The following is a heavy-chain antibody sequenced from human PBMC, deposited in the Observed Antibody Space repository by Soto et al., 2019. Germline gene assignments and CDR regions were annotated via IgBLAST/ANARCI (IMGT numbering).Heavy chain of an antibody. V-gene: IGHV4-59*08. Sequence: LSLTCTVSGGSISDYYWSWMRQPPGKALEWIGNISNSWITNYNPSLNSRVSISADTSKNNFSLKLTSVSAADTAVYYCARTYRSSWYQDYWGQGTLVTVSS. D-gene: IGHD6-13*01. CDR2: ISNSWIT. CDR1: GGSISDYY. J-gene: IGHJ4*02. CDR3: ARTYRSSWYQDY.